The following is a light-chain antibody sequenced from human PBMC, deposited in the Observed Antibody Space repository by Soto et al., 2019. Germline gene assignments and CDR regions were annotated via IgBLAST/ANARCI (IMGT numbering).Light chain of an antibody. Sequence: EIVLTQSPGTLSLSPGESATLSCRATQSISSKYIAWYQQKPGQSPRLLIYGASRRATGVPDKFSGSGSATDFTLTISRLEPEDFAVYYCHQYDISLPLPFGPGTKVDL. J-gene: IGKJ3*01. CDR3: HQYDISLPLP. V-gene: IGKV3-20*01. CDR2: GAS. CDR1: QSISSKY.